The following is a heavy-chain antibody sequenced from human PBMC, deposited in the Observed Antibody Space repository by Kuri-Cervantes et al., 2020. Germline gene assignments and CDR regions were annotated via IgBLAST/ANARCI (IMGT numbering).Heavy chain of an antibody. CDR2: ISSSSSYI. D-gene: IGHD1-26*01. Sequence: GGSLRLSCAASGFTFSSYWMSWVRQAPGKGLEWVSSISSSSSYIYYADSVKGRFTISRDNAKNSLYLQMNSLRAEDTAVYHCARAAIVGATKGYFDYWGQGTLVTVSS. CDR1: GFTFSSYW. CDR3: ARAAIVGATKGYFDY. V-gene: IGHV3-21*01. J-gene: IGHJ4*02.